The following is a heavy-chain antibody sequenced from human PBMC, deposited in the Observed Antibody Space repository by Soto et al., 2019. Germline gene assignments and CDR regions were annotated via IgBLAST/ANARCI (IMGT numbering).Heavy chain of an antibody. Sequence: GGSLRLSCAASGFTFSSYDMHWVRQATGKGLEWVSAIGTAGDTYYPGSVKGRFTISRENAKNSLYLQMNSLRAEDTAVYYCARDSGYSYYYYYGMDVWGQGTTVTVSS. D-gene: IGHD5-12*01. CDR2: IGTAGDT. CDR3: ARDSGYSYYYYYGMDV. CDR1: GFTFSSYD. V-gene: IGHV3-13*01. J-gene: IGHJ6*02.